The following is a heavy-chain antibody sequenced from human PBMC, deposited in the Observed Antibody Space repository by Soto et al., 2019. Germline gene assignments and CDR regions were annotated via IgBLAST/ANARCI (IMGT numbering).Heavy chain of an antibody. CDR1: GGSITTSSYN. V-gene: IGHV4-39*02. J-gene: IGHJ3*01. D-gene: IGHD3-10*01. CDR2: IYYDGST. Sequence: SETLSLTCSVSGGSITTSSYNWDWIRQPPGKGLEWIGTIYYDGSTSYNPSLRSQVTISVDTSKNHFALKVNSVTAADTAVYYCARFYGNAFDVWGRGTVVTVSS. CDR3: ARFYGNAFDV.